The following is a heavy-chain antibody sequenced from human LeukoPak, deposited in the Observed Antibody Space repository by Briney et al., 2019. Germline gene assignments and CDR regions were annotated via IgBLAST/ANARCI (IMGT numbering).Heavy chain of an antibody. Sequence: TSETLSLTCTVSGVSSSSSYWSWIRQPPGKGLEWIGYIFYTGDSNHDPSFKSRVSISLDTSKDQISLKLSSVTAADTAVYYCARHRFASPLDSWGQGTLVTVSS. J-gene: IGHJ4*02. V-gene: IGHV4-59*08. CDR2: IFYTGDS. D-gene: IGHD2-21*01. CDR3: ARHRFASPLDS. CDR1: GVSSSSSY.